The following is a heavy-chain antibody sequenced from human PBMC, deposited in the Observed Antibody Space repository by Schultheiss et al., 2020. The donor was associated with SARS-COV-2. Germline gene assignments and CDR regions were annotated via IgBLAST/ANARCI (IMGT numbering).Heavy chain of an antibody. CDR2: INHSGST. V-gene: IGHV4-34*01. CDR3: ARDRRSSGWYRAGYYFDY. D-gene: IGHD6-19*01. J-gene: IGHJ4*02. CDR1: GFTFTDYY. Sequence: ESLKISCAASGFTFTDYYMSWIRQTPGKGLEWIGEINHSGSTNYNPSLKSRVTISVDTSMNQFSLKLSSVTAADTAVYYCARDRRSSGWYRAGYYFDYWGQGTLVTVSS.